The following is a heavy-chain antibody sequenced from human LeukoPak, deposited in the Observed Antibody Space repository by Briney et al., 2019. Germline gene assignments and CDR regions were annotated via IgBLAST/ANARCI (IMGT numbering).Heavy chain of an antibody. CDR1: GFTFSSYG. CDR2: ISYDGSNK. CDR3: AKTRYSSSWYFDY. Sequence: GGSLRLSCAASGFTFSSYGMHWVRQAPSKGLEWVAVISYDGSNKYYADSVKGRFTISRDNSKNTLYLQMNSLRAEDTAVYYCAKTRYSSSWYFDYWGQGTLVTVSP. V-gene: IGHV3-30*18. D-gene: IGHD6-13*01. J-gene: IGHJ4*02.